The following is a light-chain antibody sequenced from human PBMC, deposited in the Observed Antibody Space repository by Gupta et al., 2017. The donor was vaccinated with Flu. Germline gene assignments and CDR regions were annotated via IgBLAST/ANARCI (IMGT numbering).Light chain of an antibody. Sequence: QSMLTQPASASGAPGQPVNTSCSGRSTNIGSNFVYWYHQLPGMAPHLLLFNNGQRASRVPDRFSGATSGTSASPATRTIRSEEEGGDYDAAWEDSQGGFEVFGGGTKLTVL. CDR1: STNIGSNF. J-gene: IGLJ2*01. CDR3: AAWEDSQGGFEV. V-gene: IGLV1-47*02. CDR2: NNG.